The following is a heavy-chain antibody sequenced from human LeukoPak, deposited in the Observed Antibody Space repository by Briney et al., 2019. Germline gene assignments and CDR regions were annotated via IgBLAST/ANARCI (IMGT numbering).Heavy chain of an antibody. V-gene: IGHV3-74*01. CDR1: GLTFTNYG. CDR2: INSDGRST. CDR3: ARNYNGMSC. Sequence: PGGSLRLSCVASGLTFTNYGMMWVRQAPGKRLVWVSYINSDGRSTTYADSVKGRFTISRDNAKNTLYLQMNSLRAEDTAMYYCARNYNGMSCWGQGTLVIVSS. D-gene: IGHD1-26*01. J-gene: IGHJ4*02.